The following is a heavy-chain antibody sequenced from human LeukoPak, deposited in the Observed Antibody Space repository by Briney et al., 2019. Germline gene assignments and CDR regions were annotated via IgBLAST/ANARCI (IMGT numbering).Heavy chain of an antibody. CDR3: ARDWDTAMPSEAFDI. CDR2: INPNSGGT. D-gene: IGHD5-18*01. J-gene: IGHJ3*02. Sequence: ASVKVSCKASGYTFTGYYMHWVRQAPGQGLEWMGWINPNSGGTNYAQKFQGRVTMTRDTSISTAYVELSRLRSDDTAVYYCARDWDTAMPSEAFDIWGQGTMVTVSS. V-gene: IGHV1-2*02. CDR1: GYTFTGYY.